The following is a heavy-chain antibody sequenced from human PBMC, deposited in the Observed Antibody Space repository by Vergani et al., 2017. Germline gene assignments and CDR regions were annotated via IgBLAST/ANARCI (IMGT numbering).Heavy chain of an antibody. J-gene: IGHJ4*02. Sequence: EVQLLESGGGLVQPGGSLRLSCAASGFTFSSYAMSWVRQAPGKGLEWVSAIRGSGGSTYYADSVKGRFTISRDNSKNTLYLQMNSLRAEDTAVYYCAEDPSSRAVITMVRGVTYCFDYWGQGTLVTVSS. CDR2: IRGSGGST. V-gene: IGHV3-23*01. CDR3: AEDPSSRAVITMVRGVTYCFDY. CDR1: GFTFSSYA. D-gene: IGHD3-10*01.